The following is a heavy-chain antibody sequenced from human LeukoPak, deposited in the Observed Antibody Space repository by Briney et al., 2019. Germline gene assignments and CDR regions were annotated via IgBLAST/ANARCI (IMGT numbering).Heavy chain of an antibody. CDR3: ARGHRGGSCGDAFDI. V-gene: IGHV4-34*01. Sequence: PSETLSLTCAVYGGSFSGYYWSWIRQPPGKGPEWIGEINHSGSTNYNPSLKSRVTISVDTSKNQFSLKLSSVTAAATAVYYCARGHRGGSCGDAFDIWGQGTMVTVSS. D-gene: IGHD2-15*01. J-gene: IGHJ3*02. CDR1: GGSFSGYY. CDR2: INHSGST.